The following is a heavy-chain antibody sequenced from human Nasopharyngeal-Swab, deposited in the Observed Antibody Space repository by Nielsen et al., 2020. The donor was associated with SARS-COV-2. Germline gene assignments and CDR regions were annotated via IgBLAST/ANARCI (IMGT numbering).Heavy chain of an antibody. CDR3: ARDQLGDTAMVTLDY. Sequence: GESLKISCAASGCTFSSYAMQWVRQTPGKGLEWVAVISYDGSNKYYADSVKGRFTISRDNSKNTLYLQMNSLRAEDTAVYYCARDQLGDTAMVTLDYWGQGTLVTVSS. D-gene: IGHD5-18*01. CDR2: ISYDGSNK. J-gene: IGHJ4*02. V-gene: IGHV3-30*04. CDR1: GCTFSSYA.